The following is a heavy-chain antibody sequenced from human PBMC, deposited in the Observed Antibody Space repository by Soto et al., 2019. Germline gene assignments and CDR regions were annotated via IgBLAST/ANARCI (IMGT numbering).Heavy chain of an antibody. D-gene: IGHD3-10*01. V-gene: IGHV1-18*01. J-gene: IGHJ5*02. CDR1: GYTFTSYG. CDR2: ISAYNGNT. Sequence: ASVKVSCKASGYTFTSYGISWVRQAPGQGLEWMGWISAYNGNTNYAQKLQGRVTMTTDTSTSTAYMELRSLRSDDTAVYYCAINYGSGSEVGLFDPWGQGTLVTVSS. CDR3: AINYGSGSEVGLFDP.